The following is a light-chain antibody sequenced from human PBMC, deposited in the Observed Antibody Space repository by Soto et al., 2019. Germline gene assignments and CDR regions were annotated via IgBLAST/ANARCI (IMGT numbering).Light chain of an antibody. CDR3: QQYNNWPLS. CDR2: GAF. Sequence: EIVMTQSPATLSVSPGERATLSCGASQSVGSNLAWYQQKPGQAPRLLVYGAFTRATNIPARFSGSGSGTDFTLTITSLQSEDSAVYYGQQYNNWPLSFGGGTKVEI. CDR1: QSVGSN. J-gene: IGKJ4*01. V-gene: IGKV3-15*01.